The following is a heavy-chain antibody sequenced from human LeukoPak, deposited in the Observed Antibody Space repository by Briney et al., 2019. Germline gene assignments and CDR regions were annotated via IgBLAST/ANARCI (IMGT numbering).Heavy chain of an antibody. V-gene: IGHV4-59*01. CDR2: IYYSGST. J-gene: IGHJ4*02. D-gene: IGHD4-23*01. CDR1: GGSISSSY. Sequence: PSETLSLTCTVSGGSISSSYWSWIRQPPGKGLEWIGYIYYSGSTNYNPSLKSRVTISVDTSKNQFSLKLSSVTAADTAVYYCARGLMTTVVKYDYWGQGTLVTVSS. CDR3: ARGLMTTVVKYDY.